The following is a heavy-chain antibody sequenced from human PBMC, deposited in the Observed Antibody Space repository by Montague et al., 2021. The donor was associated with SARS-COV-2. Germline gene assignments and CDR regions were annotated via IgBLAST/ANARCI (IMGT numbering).Heavy chain of an antibody. CDR2: IYYSGST. J-gene: IGHJ3*02. V-gene: IGHV4-59*01. Sequence: SETLSLTCTVSGGSISRYYWSWIRQPPGKGLEWIGYIYYSGSTNYNPSLKSRVTISVDTSKNQFSLKLSSVTAADTAVYYCARDKGLTIFGVVKSPGAFDIWGQGKMVTVSP. CDR1: GGSISRYY. CDR3: ARDKGLTIFGVVKSPGAFDI. D-gene: IGHD3-3*01.